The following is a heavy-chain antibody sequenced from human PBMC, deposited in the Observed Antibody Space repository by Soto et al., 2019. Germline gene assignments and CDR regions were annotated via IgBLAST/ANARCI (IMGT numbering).Heavy chain of an antibody. Sequence: ASETLSLTCAVSGGSISSGGYSWSWIRHPPGKGLEWIGYIYHSGSTYYNPSLKSRVTISVDRSKNQFSLKLSSVTAADTAVYYCARMRTTATTGPRKYYYYYHGMAVWGQGTTVIVSS. CDR3: ARMRTTATTGPRKYYYYYHGMAV. CDR2: IYHSGST. D-gene: IGHD3-10*01. CDR1: GGSISSGGYS. J-gene: IGHJ6*02. V-gene: IGHV4-30-2*01.